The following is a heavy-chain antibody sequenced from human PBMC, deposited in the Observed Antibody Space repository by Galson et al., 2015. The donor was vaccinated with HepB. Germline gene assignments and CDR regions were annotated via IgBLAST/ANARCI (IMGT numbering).Heavy chain of an antibody. V-gene: IGHV1-69*13. Sequence: SVKVSCKASGGTFSSYAISWVRQAPGQGLEWMGGIIPIFGTANYAQKFQGRVTITADESTSTAYMELSSLRSEDTAVYYCARDRGYCSSTSCYLMDVWGKGTTVTVSS. CDR3: ARDRGYCSSTSCYLMDV. J-gene: IGHJ6*03. D-gene: IGHD2-2*01. CDR2: IIPIFGTA. CDR1: GGTFSSYA.